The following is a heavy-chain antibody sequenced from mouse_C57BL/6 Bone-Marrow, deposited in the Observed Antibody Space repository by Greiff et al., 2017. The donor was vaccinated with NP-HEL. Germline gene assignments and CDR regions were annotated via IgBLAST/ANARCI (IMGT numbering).Heavy chain of an antibody. Sequence: EVKLMESEGGLVQPGSSMKLSCTASGFTFSDYYMAWVRQVPEKGLEWVANINSDGSSTYYLDSLKSRFIISRDNAKNILYLQMSSLKSEDTATYYCARYSNYGAMDYWGQGTSVTVSS. CDR3: ARYSNYGAMDY. V-gene: IGHV5-16*01. J-gene: IGHJ4*01. CDR2: INSDGSST. D-gene: IGHD2-5*01. CDR1: GFTFSDYY.